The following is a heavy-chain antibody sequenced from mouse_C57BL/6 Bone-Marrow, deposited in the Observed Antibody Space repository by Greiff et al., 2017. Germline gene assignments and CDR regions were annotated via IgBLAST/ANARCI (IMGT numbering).Heavy chain of an antibody. CDR2: IDPETGGT. J-gene: IGHJ3*01. V-gene: IGHV1-15*01. CDR1: GYTFTDYE. CDR3: TRCYDYGGSWFAY. D-gene: IGHD2-4*01. Sequence: QVQLKQPGAELVKPGASVKMSCKASGYTFTDYEMHWVKQTPVHGLEWIGAIDPETGGTAYNQKFKGKAILTADTSSSSASMELRSLTSVYSAVYYCTRCYDYGGSWFAYSFQGTLVPVSA.